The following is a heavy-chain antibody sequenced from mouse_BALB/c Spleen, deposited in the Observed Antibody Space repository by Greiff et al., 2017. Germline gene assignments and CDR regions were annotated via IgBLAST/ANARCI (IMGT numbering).Heavy chain of an antibody. J-gene: IGHJ2*01. D-gene: IGHD1-2*01. Sequence: EVQVVESGGGLVKPGGSLKLSCAASGFTFSSYAMSWVRQTPEKRLEWVATISSGGSYTYYPDSVKGRFTISRDNAKNTLYLQMSSLRSEDTAMYYCARITTAIYWGQGTTLTVSS. CDR3: ARITTAIY. V-gene: IGHV5-9-3*01. CDR2: ISSGGSYT. CDR1: GFTFSSYA.